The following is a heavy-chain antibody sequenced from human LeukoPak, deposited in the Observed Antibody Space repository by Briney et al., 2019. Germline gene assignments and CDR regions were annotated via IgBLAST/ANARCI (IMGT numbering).Heavy chain of an antibody. CDR1: GFTLSSYE. Sequence: TGGSLRLSCTVSGFTLSSYEMSWIRQAPGKGLEWVSSISSSSSYIYYADSVKGRFTISRDNAKNSLYLQMNSLRAEDTAVYYCARGEDDYWGQGTLVTVSS. CDR2: ISSSSSYI. J-gene: IGHJ4*02. CDR3: ARGEDDY. V-gene: IGHV3-21*01.